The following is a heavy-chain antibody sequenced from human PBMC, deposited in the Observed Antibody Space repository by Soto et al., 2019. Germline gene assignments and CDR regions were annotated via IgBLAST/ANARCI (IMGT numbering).Heavy chain of an antibody. Sequence: GESLKTSCKGSGYRFSSYWIAWVRQLPGKGLEWMGIIYPGDSDTIYNPSFQGQVTMSVDNSINTAYLQWSSLKASDTAMYYCARQGSNGAYYYYGMDVWGQGTPVTVSS. J-gene: IGHJ6*02. CDR3: ARQGSNGAYYYYGMDV. D-gene: IGHD2-8*01. V-gene: IGHV5-51*01. CDR2: IYPGDSDT. CDR1: GYRFSSYW.